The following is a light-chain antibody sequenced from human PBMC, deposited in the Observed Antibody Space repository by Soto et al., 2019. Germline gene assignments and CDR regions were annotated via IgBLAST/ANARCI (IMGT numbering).Light chain of an antibody. CDR2: EVN. CDR3: SAYAGLKNVL. J-gene: IGLJ2*01. CDR1: SSEIGGYKY. V-gene: IGLV2-8*01. Sequence: QSVLTQPPSASGSPGQSVTISCTGTSSEIGGYKYVSWYQQKSGKAPKLIIYEVNERPSGVPDRFSGSKSDNTASLTVSGIQAEDEADYYCSAYAGLKNVLFGGGTKLTVL.